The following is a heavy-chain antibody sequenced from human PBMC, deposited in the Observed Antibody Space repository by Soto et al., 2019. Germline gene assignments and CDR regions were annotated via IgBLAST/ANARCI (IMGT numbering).Heavy chain of an antibody. D-gene: IGHD1-1*01. V-gene: IGHV1-69*04. CDR3: ARDSKLEPTTFDY. CDR2: IIPILGIA. CDR1: GGTFSSYT. J-gene: IGHJ4*02. Sequence: SVKVSCKASGGTFSSYTISWVRQAPGQGLEWMGRIIPILGIANYAQKFQGRVTITADKSTSTAYMELSSLRSEDTAVYYCARDSKLEPTTFDYWGQGTLVTVSS.